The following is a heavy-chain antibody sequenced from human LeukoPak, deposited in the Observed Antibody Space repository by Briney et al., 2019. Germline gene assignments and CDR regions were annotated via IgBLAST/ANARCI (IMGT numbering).Heavy chain of an antibody. V-gene: IGHV3-74*01. CDR1: GFTFSSYW. CDR3: AKGDYGTKFGNFDY. J-gene: IGHJ4*02. Sequence: GGSLRLSCAASGFTFSSYWMHWVRQAPGKGLVWVSRINSDGSGTSYADSVKGRFTISRDNAKNTLYLQMNSLRAEDTAVYYCAKGDYGTKFGNFDYWGQGTLVTVSS. D-gene: IGHD4-17*01. CDR2: INSDGSGT.